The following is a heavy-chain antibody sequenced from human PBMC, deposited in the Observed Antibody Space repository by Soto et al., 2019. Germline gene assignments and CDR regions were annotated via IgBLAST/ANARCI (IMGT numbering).Heavy chain of an antibody. CDR2: VYYTGST. CDR3: ARFIRDYTDYWFDP. D-gene: IGHD3-16*01. Sequence: PSETLSLTCTVSGDSISSGGYYWSWIRQLPGKDLEWIGYVYYTGSTYYNPSLKSRVTISVDTSKNEFSLRVTSMTAADTAVYYCARFIRDYTDYWFDPWGQGTVVTVSS. V-gene: IGHV4-31*03. J-gene: IGHJ5*02. CDR1: GDSISSGGYY.